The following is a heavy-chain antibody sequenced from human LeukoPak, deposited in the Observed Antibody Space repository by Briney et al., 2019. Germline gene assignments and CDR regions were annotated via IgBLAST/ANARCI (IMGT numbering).Heavy chain of an antibody. D-gene: IGHD3-10*01. CDR3: ARAWTMVRGVINAFDI. CDR1: GYTFTSYG. Sequence: ASVKVSCKASGYTFTSYGISWVRQAPGQGLEWMGWISAYNGDTNYAQNLQGRVTMTTDTSTSTAYMELRSLRSDDTAVYYCARAWTMVRGVINAFDIWGQGTMVTVSS. CDR2: ISAYNGDT. V-gene: IGHV1-18*01. J-gene: IGHJ3*02.